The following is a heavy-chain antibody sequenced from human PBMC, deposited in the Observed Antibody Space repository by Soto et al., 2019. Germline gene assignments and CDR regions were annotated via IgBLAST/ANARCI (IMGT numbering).Heavy chain of an antibody. Sequence: GSLRLSCAASGFTFSSYAVSWVRQAPGKGLEWVSAISGSGGSTYCADSVKGRFTISRDNSKNTLYLQMNSLRAEDTAVYYCARAILGYCSSTSCYGFDYWGQGTLVTVSS. CDR3: ARAILGYCSSTSCYGFDY. D-gene: IGHD2-2*01. J-gene: IGHJ4*02. CDR1: GFTFSSYA. V-gene: IGHV3-23*01. CDR2: ISGSGGST.